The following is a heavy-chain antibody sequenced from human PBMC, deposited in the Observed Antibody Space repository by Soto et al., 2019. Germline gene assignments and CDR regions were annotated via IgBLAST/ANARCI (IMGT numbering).Heavy chain of an antibody. D-gene: IGHD2-15*01. Sequence: GSLRLSCAASGFTFSTYAMGWVRQAPGKGLEWVSVVSSGGGTHYADSVKGRFTVSRDNSKNTLSLQTNSLRADDTAVYYCAKRRGAGGHFDYWGQGALVTVSS. CDR1: GFTFSTYA. CDR2: VSSGGGT. CDR3: AKRRGAGGHFDY. V-gene: IGHV3-23*01. J-gene: IGHJ4*02.